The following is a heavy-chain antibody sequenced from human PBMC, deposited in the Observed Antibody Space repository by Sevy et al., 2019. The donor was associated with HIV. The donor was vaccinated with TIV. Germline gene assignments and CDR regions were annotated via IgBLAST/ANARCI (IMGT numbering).Heavy chain of an antibody. D-gene: IGHD3-10*01. Sequence: GGSLRLSCAASGFTFSSYDMHWVRQATGKGLEWVSAIGTAGDTYYPGSVKGRFTISRENAKNSLYLQMNSLRAGDTAVYYCARVPGEVLSAGYGIDVWGQGTTVTVSS. J-gene: IGHJ6*02. CDR2: IGTAGDT. CDR3: ARVPGEVLSAGYGIDV. V-gene: IGHV3-13*01. CDR1: GFTFSSYD.